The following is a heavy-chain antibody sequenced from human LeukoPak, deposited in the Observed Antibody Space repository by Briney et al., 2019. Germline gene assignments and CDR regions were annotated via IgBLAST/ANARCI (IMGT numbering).Heavy chain of an antibody. J-gene: IGHJ4*02. CDR1: GGTFSSYA. D-gene: IGHD6-13*01. V-gene: IGHV1-69*06. CDR3: ARVAPYSTTWYFDY. CDR2: IIPIFGTP. Sequence: SVKVSCKASGGTFSSYAISWVRQAPGQGLEWMGGIIPIFGTPNYAQKFQGRVTITADKSTSTAYMQLSSLKASDTAMYYCARVAPYSTTWYFDYWGQGTLVTVSS.